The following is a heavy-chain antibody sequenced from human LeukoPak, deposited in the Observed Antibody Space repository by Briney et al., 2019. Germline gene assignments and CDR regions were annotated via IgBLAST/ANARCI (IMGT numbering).Heavy chain of an antibody. CDR3: ARDKYYYDSSGGGYYFDY. J-gene: IGHJ4*02. V-gene: IGHV3-48*03. D-gene: IGHD3-22*01. CDR2: ISSSGSTI. Sequence: GGSLRLSCAASGFTFSSYEMNWVRQAPGKGLEWVSYISSSGSTIYYADSVKGRFTISRDNDRDSPYLQMNSLRAEDTAVYYCARDKYYYDSSGGGYYFDYWGQGTLVTVSS. CDR1: GFTFSSYE.